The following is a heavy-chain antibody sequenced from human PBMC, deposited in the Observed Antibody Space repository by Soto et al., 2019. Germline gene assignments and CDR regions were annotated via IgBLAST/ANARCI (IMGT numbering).Heavy chain of an antibody. D-gene: IGHD3-3*02. J-gene: IGHJ5*02. CDR2: IFYNGRT. Sequence: QVPLQESGPGLVRPSETLSLTCSVSGGSITSPNYFWGWVRRAPGRGPEWIGNIFYNGRTDYRPSLQSRVTISVDTSRNQVSLRLASVTAADTAISYCARGAFSAEDQKDWFAPWGHGTLVTVSS. CDR1: GGSITSPNYF. CDR3: ARGAFSAEDQKDWFAP. V-gene: IGHV4-39*01.